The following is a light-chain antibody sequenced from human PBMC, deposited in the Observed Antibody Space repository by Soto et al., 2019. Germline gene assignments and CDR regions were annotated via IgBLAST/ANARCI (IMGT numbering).Light chain of an antibody. Sequence: QSVLTQPPSVSGAPGQRVTISCTGSSSNIGAGYDVHWYQQLPGTAPKLLIYGNSNRPSGVPDRFSGSKSGTSASLAITGLQAEDEADYYCQSYDSSALVFGTGTKLTVL. V-gene: IGLV1-40*01. CDR2: GNS. CDR1: SSNIGAGYD. J-gene: IGLJ1*01. CDR3: QSYDSSALV.